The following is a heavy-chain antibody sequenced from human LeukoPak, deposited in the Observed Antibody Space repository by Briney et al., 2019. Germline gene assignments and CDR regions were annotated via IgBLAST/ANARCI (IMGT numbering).Heavy chain of an antibody. CDR1: GYTFTSYY. Sequence: GASVKVSCKASGYTFTSYYMHWVRQAPGQGLEWMGIINPSGGSTSYAQKFQGRVTMTRDMSTSTVYMELSSLRSEDTAVYYCARDLVLSSGSYYGMDVWGKGTTVTVSS. V-gene: IGHV1-46*01. CDR2: INPSGGST. D-gene: IGHD1-26*01. J-gene: IGHJ6*04. CDR3: ARDLVLSSGSYYGMDV.